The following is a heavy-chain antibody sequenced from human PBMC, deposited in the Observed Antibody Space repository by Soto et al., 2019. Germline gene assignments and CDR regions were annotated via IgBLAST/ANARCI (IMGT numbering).Heavy chain of an antibody. Sequence: QVQLQQWGAGLLKPSETLSLTCAVYGGSFSGYYWSWIRQPPGKGLEWIGEINHSGSTNYNPSLKSRVTLSVDTPKNQFSLKLSSVTAADTAVYYCARAPSSRYLPASYYSYGMDVWVQETTVTVSS. CDR3: ARAPSSRYLPASYYSYGMDV. J-gene: IGHJ6*02. D-gene: IGHD3-9*01. CDR1: GGSFSGYY. CDR2: INHSGST. V-gene: IGHV4-34*01.